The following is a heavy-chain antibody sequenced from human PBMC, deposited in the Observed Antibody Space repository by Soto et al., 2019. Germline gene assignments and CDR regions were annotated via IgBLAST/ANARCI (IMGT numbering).Heavy chain of an antibody. CDR3: SRYNRPTFVGNRFGP. CDR2: IYSGDSQT. J-gene: IGHJ5*02. Sequence: GESLKISCQGSGYPFSDYWIGWVRQMPGKGLEWMGIIYSGDSQTKYSPSFQGQVTMSADKSISTAYLQWSSLEASDTGTYFCSRYNRPTFVGNRFGPWGQGTLVTVSS. D-gene: IGHD3-16*01. CDR1: GYPFSDYW. V-gene: IGHV5-51*01.